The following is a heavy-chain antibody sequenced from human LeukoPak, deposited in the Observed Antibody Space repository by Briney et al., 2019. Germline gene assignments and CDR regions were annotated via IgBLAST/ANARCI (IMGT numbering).Heavy chain of an antibody. V-gene: IGHV3-7*01. CDR2: IEQDGSEK. CDR3: ARDLGAMVGGDWFDP. J-gene: IGHJ5*02. Sequence: GRSLRLSCAASGFTFSSYWMSWVRQAPGKGLEWVANIEQDGSEKYYVDSVKGRFTISRDNAKNSLYLQMNSLRAEDTAVYYCARDLGAMVGGDWFDPWGQGTLVTVSS. CDR1: GFTFSSYW. D-gene: IGHD5-18*01.